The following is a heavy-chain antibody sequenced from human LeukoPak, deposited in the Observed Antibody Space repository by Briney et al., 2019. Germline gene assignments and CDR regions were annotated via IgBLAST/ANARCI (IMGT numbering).Heavy chain of an antibody. CDR3: GKVDSIAWYLDS. J-gene: IGHJ4*02. D-gene: IGHD6-19*01. Sequence: PGGSLRLSCAASGFTFNNYGMNWVRQAPGKGLEWVSAISGSGASTYYADSVEGRFTISRDNSKNTVYLQMNSLRVEDTAVYYCGKVDSIAWYLDSWGQGTLVTVSS. CDR2: ISGSGAST. CDR1: GFTFNNYG. V-gene: IGHV3-23*01.